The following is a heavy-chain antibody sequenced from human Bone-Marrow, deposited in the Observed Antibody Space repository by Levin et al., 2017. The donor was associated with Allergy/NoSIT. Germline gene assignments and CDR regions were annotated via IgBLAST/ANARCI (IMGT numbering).Heavy chain of an antibody. CDR3: ARSIGSVEDSHYGMDV. D-gene: IGHD6-6*01. J-gene: IGHJ6*02. Sequence: RSGGSLRLSCAASGFTFDDYGMIWVRQVSGKGLEWASGIDWSGGRRGYADSVKGRFTISRDNAKNSLDLQMNSLRAEDTALYHCARSIGSVEDSHYGMDVWGQGTTVIVSS. CDR2: IDWSGGRR. CDR1: GFTFDDYG. V-gene: IGHV3-20*01.